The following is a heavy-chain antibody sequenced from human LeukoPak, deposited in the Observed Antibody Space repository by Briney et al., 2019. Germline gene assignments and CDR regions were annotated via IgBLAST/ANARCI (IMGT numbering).Heavy chain of an antibody. J-gene: IGHJ4*02. D-gene: IGHD3-9*01. CDR1: GYTFTSYG. V-gene: IGHV1-18*01. Sequence: ASVKVSCKASGYTFTSYGISWVRQAPGQGLEWMGWISAYNGNTNYAQKLQGRVTMTTDTSTSTAYMELRSLRSDDTAVYYCAKDGNYDILTGYSDYWGQGTLVTVSS. CDR3: AKDGNYDILTGYSDY. CDR2: ISAYNGNT.